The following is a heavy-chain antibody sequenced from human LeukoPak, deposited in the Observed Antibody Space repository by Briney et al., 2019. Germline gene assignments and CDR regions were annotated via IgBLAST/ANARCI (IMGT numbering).Heavy chain of an antibody. CDR1: GGSFSGYY. Sequence: SETLSLTCAVYGGSFSGYYWSWIRQPPGKGLEWTGEINHSGSTNYNPSLKRRVTIPVDTSKNQSSLKLSSVTAADTAVYYCARGYFGSSSRTNWFDPWGQGTLVTVSS. CDR2: INHSGST. V-gene: IGHV4-34*01. J-gene: IGHJ5*02. D-gene: IGHD6-6*01. CDR3: ARGYFGSSSRTNWFDP.